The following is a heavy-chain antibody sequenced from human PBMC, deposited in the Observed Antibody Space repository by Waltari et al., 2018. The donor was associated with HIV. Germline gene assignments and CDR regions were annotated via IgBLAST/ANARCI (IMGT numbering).Heavy chain of an antibody. CDR1: GYPFTAYY. V-gene: IGHV1-69-2*01. CDR2: VDPEGGEP. Sequence: EVQMEQPGAAVTKPGATAKITCKISGYPFTAYYIHWIQQAPGRGLECVGRVDPEGGEPRFSEKFRDRVTITADRSTDTAYLELSSLTSDDTAIYYCARTLTLTFDPFDIWGQGTMVVVSS. J-gene: IGHJ3*02. CDR3: ARTLTLTFDPFDI. D-gene: IGHD7-27*01.